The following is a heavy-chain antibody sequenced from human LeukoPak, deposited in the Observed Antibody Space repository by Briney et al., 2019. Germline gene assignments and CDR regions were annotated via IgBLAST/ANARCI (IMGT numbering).Heavy chain of an antibody. CDR2: ISAYTSNT. CDR3: VRDESSVVSPTLGSYNFAY. J-gene: IGHJ4*02. V-gene: IGHV1-18*01. D-gene: IGHD2-15*01. Sequence: AASVKVSCNASGYTFNSYGIFWVRQAPGQGLEWMGWISAYTSNTNYAQSLQGRVTMTTDTSTSTAYMELRSLRSDDTAVYYCVRDESSVVSPTLGSYNFAYWGQGTLVTVSA. CDR1: GYTFNSYG.